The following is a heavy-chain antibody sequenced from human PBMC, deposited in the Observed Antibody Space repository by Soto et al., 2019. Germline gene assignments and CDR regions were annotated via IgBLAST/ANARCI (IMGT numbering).Heavy chain of an antibody. CDR1: GFTFRDYY. D-gene: IGHD3-16*02. CDR3: ARVYRRYYFDY. J-gene: IGHJ4*02. Sequence: LRLSCAASGFTFRDYYMSWIRQGPGKGLERVSYISSSGNTIYYADSMKGRFTISRDNAKNSLYLQMNSLRAEDTALYYCARVYRRYYFDYWGQGTLVTVSS. CDR2: ISSSGNTI. V-gene: IGHV3-11*01.